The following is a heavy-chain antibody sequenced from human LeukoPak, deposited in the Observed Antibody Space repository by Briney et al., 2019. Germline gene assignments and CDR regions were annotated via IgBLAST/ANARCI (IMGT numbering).Heavy chain of an antibody. CDR3: ARLGHSVAYYVDHYYFEY. CDR1: GGSISSSTYY. Sequence: SETLSLTCTASGGSISSSTYYWGWIRQPPGKGLEWIGTIYYSGSTYYDPSLKNRVTISVDTSKNQFSLKLSSVTATDTGVYYCARLGHSVAYYVDHYYFEYWGQGTLVTVSS. CDR2: IYYSGST. D-gene: IGHD1-26*01. J-gene: IGHJ4*02. V-gene: IGHV4-39*01.